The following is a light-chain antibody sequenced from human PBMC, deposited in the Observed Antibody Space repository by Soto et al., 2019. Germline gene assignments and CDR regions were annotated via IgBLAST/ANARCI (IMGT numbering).Light chain of an antibody. Sequence: EVILSHSPATLSLPKGERATLSCRASQSISSYLAWYQQKPGQAPRLLIYGASSRATGIPDRFSGSGSGTDFTLTISRLEPEDFAVYYCQQYGSSPPGTFGQGTNVDI. CDR2: GAS. J-gene: IGKJ1*01. CDR1: QSISSY. V-gene: IGKV3-20*01. CDR3: QQYGSSPPGT.